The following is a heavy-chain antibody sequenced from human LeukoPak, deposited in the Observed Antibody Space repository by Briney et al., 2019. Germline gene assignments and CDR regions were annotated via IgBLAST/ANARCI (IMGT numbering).Heavy chain of an antibody. D-gene: IGHD4-23*01. CDR1: GFTFDDYG. V-gene: IGHV3-20*04. Sequence: TGGSLRLSCAASGFTFDDYGMSWVRQAPGKGLEWVSGTNWNGGSTGYADSVKGRFTISRDNAKNSLYLQMNSLRAEDTALYYCARVGTTVVTLDYWGQGTLVTVSS. CDR2: TNWNGGST. CDR3: ARVGTTVVTLDY. J-gene: IGHJ4*02.